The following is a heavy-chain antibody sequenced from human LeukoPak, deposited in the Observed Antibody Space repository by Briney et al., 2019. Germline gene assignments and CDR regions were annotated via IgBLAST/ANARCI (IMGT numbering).Heavy chain of an antibody. Sequence: PGGSLRLSCAASGFTFSSYEMNWVRQAPGKGLEWVAGLSYNGGKTYYTDSVKGRFTISRDNSKNTVHLQMNSLRAEDTAAYFCVKDHFDYWNGYLERFYFDYWGQGTLVTVSS. CDR1: GFTFSSYE. CDR3: VKDHFDYWNGYLERFYFDY. D-gene: IGHD3-3*01. J-gene: IGHJ4*02. V-gene: IGHV3-30*18. CDR2: LSYNGGKT.